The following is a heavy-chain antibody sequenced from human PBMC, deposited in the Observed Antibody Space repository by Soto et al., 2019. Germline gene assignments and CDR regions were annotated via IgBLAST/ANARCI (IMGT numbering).Heavy chain of an antibody. V-gene: IGHV1-69*01. Sequence: QVQLVQSGPEVKKAGSSVKVSCRTSGGTFSKYAISWVRQAPGQGLEWMGRIIPIFGTTDYAQNLRGRVTITADEPTNTAYMELRSLRSEDTAVYYCATWHEREHAYDVWGQGTTVTVSS. CDR2: IIPIFGTT. J-gene: IGHJ3*01. CDR1: GGTFSKYA. D-gene: IGHD1-1*01. CDR3: ATWHEREHAYDV.